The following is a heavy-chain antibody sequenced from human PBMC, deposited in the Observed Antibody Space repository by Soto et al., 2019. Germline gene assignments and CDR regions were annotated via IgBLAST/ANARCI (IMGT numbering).Heavy chain of an antibody. V-gene: IGHV4-59*01. J-gene: IGHJ4*01. CDR3: VAGPDRAKSAY. CDR1: GGSINDYY. CDR2: GLRPDYT. Sequence: SETLSLTCTVSGGSINDYYWSWTRQPPGKGLEWIAYGLRPDYTGYNPSLRNRVTISSDTSKNQFSLRLMSVTAADTAVYYCVAGPDRAKSAYWGQGTLVTVSS.